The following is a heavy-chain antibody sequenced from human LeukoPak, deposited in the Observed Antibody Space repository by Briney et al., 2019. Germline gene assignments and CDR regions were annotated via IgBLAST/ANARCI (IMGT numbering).Heavy chain of an antibody. Sequence: PGGSLRLSCAASGFTFDDYGMSWVRQAPGKGLEWVSGINWNGGSTGYADSVKGRFTISRDNAKNSLYLQMNSLRAEDTALYYCARHGEVVVAATEPRYNYYYYMDVWGKGTTVTVSS. V-gene: IGHV3-20*04. CDR3: ARHGEVVVAATEPRYNYYYYMDV. CDR2: INWNGGST. CDR1: GFTFDDYG. J-gene: IGHJ6*03. D-gene: IGHD2-15*01.